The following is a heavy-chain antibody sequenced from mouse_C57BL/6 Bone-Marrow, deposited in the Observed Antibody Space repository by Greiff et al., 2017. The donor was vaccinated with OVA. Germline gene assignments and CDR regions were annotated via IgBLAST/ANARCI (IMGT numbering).Heavy chain of an antibody. J-gene: IGHJ2*01. CDR1: GYTFTSYW. CDR2: IYPGSGST. Sequence: QVQLKQPGAELVKPGASVKMSCKASGYTFTSYWITWVKQRPGQGLEWIGDIYPGSGSTNYNEKFKSKATLTVYTSSSTAYMQLSSMTSEDSAVYYCARCDYYGNSPPFDDWGQGTTLTVSS. CDR3: ARCDYYGNSPPFDD. D-gene: IGHD1-1*01. V-gene: IGHV1-55*01.